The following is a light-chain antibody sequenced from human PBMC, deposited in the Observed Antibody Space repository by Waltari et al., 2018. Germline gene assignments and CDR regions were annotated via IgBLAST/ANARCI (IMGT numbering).Light chain of an antibody. CDR1: QSLRST. CDR2: GTS. CDR3: QQYDYWPWT. J-gene: IGKJ1*01. V-gene: IGKV3D-15*01. Sequence: EVVMTQSPVTLSLSPGESATLSCRASQSLRSTLAWVQQKPGQPPRLLIFGTSTRATGVPARFSGSGSGTEFSLTISSLQPEDFATYYCQQYDYWPWTFGQGTRVEAK.